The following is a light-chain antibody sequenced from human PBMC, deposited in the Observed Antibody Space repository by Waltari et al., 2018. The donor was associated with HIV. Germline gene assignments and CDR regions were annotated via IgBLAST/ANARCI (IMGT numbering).Light chain of an antibody. CDR2: EVT. CDR3: SSFADRDGFYVL. V-gene: IGLV2-8*01. Sequence: QSALTQPPSASGPPGQSVTLPCTGSNSDIGSYDYVHWYQLHPGKAPKLLISEVTRRPSGVSDRFSGSKSANTAFLTVSGLQAEDEADYYCSSFADRDGFYVLFGGGTRLTVL. CDR1: NSDIGSYDY. J-gene: IGLJ2*01.